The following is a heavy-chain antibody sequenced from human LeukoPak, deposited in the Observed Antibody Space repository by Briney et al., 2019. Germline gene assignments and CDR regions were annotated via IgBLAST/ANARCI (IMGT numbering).Heavy chain of an antibody. CDR1: GGSISSGGYY. CDR3: ARGEFMWRYFDY. D-gene: IGHD3-10*01. CDR2: IYYSGST. J-gene: IGHJ4*02. V-gene: IGHV4-31*03. Sequence: PSQTLSLTCTVSGGSISSGGYYWSWIRQHPWKGLEWIGYIYYSGSTYYNPSLKSRVTISVDTSKNQFSLKLSSVTAADTAVYYCARGEFMWRYFDYWGQGTLVTVSS.